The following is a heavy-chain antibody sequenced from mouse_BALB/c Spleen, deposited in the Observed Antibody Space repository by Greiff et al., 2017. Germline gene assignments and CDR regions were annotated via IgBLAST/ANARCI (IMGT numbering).Heavy chain of an antibody. J-gene: IGHJ3*01. CDR2: ISSGGSYT. CDR3: ARDKWASLLRLRWFAY. D-gene: IGHD1-2*01. CDR1: GFTFSSYA. Sequence: EVNLVESGGGLVKPGGSLKLSCAASGFTFSSYAMSWVRQSPEKRLEWVAEISSGGSYTYYPDTVTGRFTISRDNAKNTLYLEMSSLRSEDTAMYYCARDKWASLLRLRWFAYWGQGTLVTVSA. V-gene: IGHV5-9-4*01.